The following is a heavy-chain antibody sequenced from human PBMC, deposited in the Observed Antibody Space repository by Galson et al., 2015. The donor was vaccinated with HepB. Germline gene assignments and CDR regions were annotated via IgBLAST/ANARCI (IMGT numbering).Heavy chain of an antibody. J-gene: IGHJ5*02. CDR3: AGGLRGGLGGRLEL. D-gene: IGHD3-16*01. CDR1: GGSFSGYQ. V-gene: IGHV4-34*01. Sequence: DTLSLTCGVYGGSFSGYQWGWARHPPEKARDRIGEINYRGSTSYTPSLKSRVTISLDTSKNQFSLELTSVTAADTAVYFCAGGLRGGLGGRLELWGQGALVTVSS. CDR2: INYRGST.